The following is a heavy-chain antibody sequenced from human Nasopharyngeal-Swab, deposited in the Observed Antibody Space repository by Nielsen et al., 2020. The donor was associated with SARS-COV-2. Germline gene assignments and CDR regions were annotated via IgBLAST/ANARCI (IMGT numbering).Heavy chain of an antibody. V-gene: IGHV3-48*04. CDR1: GFTFSPYT. Sequence: GGSLKVSGATSGFTFSPYTMSWVCQAPGKGLQWISYITSGNSVQYADSVRGRFTISRDNAKNSLYLQMNSLTAEDTAVYYCARERGGGYGDYWGQGTLVTVSS. D-gene: IGHD5-12*01. CDR2: ITSGNSV. CDR3: ARERGGGYGDY. J-gene: IGHJ4*02.